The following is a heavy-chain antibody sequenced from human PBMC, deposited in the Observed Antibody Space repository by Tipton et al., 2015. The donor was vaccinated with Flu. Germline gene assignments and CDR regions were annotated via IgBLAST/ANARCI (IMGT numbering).Heavy chain of an antibody. CDR3: ARDPMREVGMGHYYYYGMDV. CDR2: ISSSGSTI. CDR1: GFTFSDYY. J-gene: IGHJ6*02. V-gene: IGHV3-11*01. Sequence: QLVQSGGGLVKPGGSLRLSCAASGFTFSDYYMSWIRQAPGKGLEWVSYISSSGSTIYYADSVKGRFTISRDHAKNSLYLQMNSLRAEDTAGYYCARDPMREVGMGHYYYYGMDVWGQGTTVTVSS. D-gene: IGHD3-22*01.